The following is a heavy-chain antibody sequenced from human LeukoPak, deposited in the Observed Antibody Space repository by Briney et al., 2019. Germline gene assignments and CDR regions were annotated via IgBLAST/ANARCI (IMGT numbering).Heavy chain of an antibody. CDR3: AKGPGIAVAGFDY. V-gene: IGHV3-23*01. Sequence: SGGSLRLSCAASGFTFDDYAMHWVRQAPGKGLEWVSAISGSGGSTYYADSVKGRFTISRDNSKNTLYLQMNSLRAEDTAVYYCAKGPGIAVAGFDYWGQGTLVTVSS. CDR1: GFTFDDYA. J-gene: IGHJ4*02. D-gene: IGHD6-19*01. CDR2: ISGSGGST.